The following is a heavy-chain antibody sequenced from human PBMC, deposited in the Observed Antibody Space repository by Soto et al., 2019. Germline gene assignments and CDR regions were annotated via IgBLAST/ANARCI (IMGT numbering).Heavy chain of an antibody. CDR1: GGSFSGYY. CDR3: ARGGLNSSGWYLGYYYYGMDV. Sequence: WETLSLTCAVYGGSFSGYYWSWIRQPPGKGLEWIGEINHSGSTNYNPSLKSRVTISVDTSKNQFSLKLSSVTAAETAVYYCARGGLNSSGWYLGYYYYGMDVWGQGTTVTVSS. D-gene: IGHD6-19*01. V-gene: IGHV4-34*01. J-gene: IGHJ6*02. CDR2: INHSGST.